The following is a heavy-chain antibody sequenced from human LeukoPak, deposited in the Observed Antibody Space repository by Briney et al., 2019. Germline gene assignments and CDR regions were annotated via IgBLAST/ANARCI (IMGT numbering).Heavy chain of an antibody. CDR2: IYHSGST. Sequence: SQTLSLTCTVSGGSISSGGYYWSWIRQPPGKGLEWIGYIYHSGSTYYNPSLKSRVTISVDRSKNRFSLKLSSVTAADTAVYYCARENPLHDYMDVWGKGTTVTVSS. CDR1: GGSISSGGYY. V-gene: IGHV4-30-2*01. J-gene: IGHJ6*03. CDR3: ARENPLHDYMDV.